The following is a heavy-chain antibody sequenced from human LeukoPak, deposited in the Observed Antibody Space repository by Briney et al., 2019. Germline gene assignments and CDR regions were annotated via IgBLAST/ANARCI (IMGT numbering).Heavy chain of an antibody. J-gene: IGHJ5*02. CDR3: ARVNLRGSDYNWFDP. CDR1: GGTFLSHT. Sequence: ASVTVSCKTSGGTFLSHTFSWVRQAPGQGLEWMGQITPVINTANYAQTFQGRVSIYADRYTTTVYMDLSGLRPDDTAVYYRARVNLRGSDYNWFDPWGQGTLVTVAS. V-gene: IGHV1-69*08. CDR2: ITPVINTA. D-gene: IGHD1-26*01.